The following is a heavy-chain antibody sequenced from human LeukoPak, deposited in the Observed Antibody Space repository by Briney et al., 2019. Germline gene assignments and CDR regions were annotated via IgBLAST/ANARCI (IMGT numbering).Heavy chain of an antibody. CDR2: IWYDGSNK. J-gene: IGHJ4*02. V-gene: IGHV3-33*01. D-gene: IGHD1-7*01. CDR1: GFTFSNYG. Sequence: GGSLRLSCAASGFTFSNYGMHWVRQAPGKGLEWVAVIWYDGSNKYYADSVKGRFTISRDSSKNTLYLQMNSLRAEDTAVYYCARDVAGTTWYFDYWGQGTLVTVSS. CDR3: ARDVAGTTWYFDY.